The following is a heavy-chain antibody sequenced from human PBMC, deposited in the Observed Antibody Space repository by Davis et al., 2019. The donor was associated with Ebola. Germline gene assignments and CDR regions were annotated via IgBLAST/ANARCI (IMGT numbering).Heavy chain of an antibody. V-gene: IGHV4-39*02. J-gene: IGHJ3*02. D-gene: IGHD1-26*01. CDR3: ARAPAKCLSGTCFAFDI. CDR2: LYYSGST. CDR1: GASISNSGYY. Sequence: MPSETLSLTCTVTGASISNSGYYWAWIRQPPGKGLEWIGSLYYSGSTFYNPSVKSRVTIFGDTSKNQFSLNLNSVTAADTAVYFCARAPAKCLSGTCFAFDIWGQGTRVTVSS.